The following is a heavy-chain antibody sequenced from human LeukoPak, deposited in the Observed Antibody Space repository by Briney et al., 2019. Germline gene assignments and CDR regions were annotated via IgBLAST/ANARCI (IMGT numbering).Heavy chain of an antibody. D-gene: IGHD2-15*01. CDR2: INLNSGAT. CDR3: ATGGDCSDGTCNNWFDP. V-gene: IGHV1-2*02. CDR1: GYTFSGNF. Sequence: GASVKVSCKASGYTFSGNFVHWLRQAPGQGLEWMGWINLNSGATNYAQKFQGRVTMTGDTSITTASMELNRLTFDDTAVYYCATGGDCSDGTCNNWFDPWGQGTLVTVSS. J-gene: IGHJ5*02.